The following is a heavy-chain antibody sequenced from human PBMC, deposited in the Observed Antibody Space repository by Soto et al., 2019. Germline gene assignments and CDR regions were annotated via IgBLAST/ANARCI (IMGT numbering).Heavy chain of an antibody. CDR2: IYPGDSDT. CDR1: GYSFTNYL. CDR3: ARRDRSTGAGDALDI. J-gene: IGHJ3*02. D-gene: IGHD2-2*01. V-gene: IGHV5-51*01. Sequence: PGESLKISCKGSGYSFTNYLIGWVRQMPGKGLEWMGLIYPGDSDTRYSPSFQGQVTISADKSISTANLKWSSLKASDTAMYYCARRDRSTGAGDALDIWGQGTMVTVSS.